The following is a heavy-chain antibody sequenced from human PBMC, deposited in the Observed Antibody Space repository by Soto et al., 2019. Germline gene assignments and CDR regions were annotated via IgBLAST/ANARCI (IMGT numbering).Heavy chain of an antibody. CDR1: GVNFGVYW. V-gene: IGHV3-7*01. CDR2: IKGDASEK. J-gene: IGHJ4*02. D-gene: IGHD5-12*01. CDR3: ARARRNGYNSLPLPFDC. Sequence: PGGSLRHSCAASGVNFGVYWVSWVRQAPGKGLEWVATIKGDASEKKYVGSVKGRFTMSRDNAKKSLYLQMDSLRAEDTAVYYCARARRNGYNSLPLPFDCWGQGTLVTVSS.